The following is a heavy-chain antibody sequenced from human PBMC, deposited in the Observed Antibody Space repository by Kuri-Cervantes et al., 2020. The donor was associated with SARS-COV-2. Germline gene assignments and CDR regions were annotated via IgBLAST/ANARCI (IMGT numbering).Heavy chain of an antibody. CDR3: VRDYCSGGSCYGFDS. CDR2: IWYDGTYK. Sequence: GESLKISCVVSGFTFSNYGMHWVRQTPSRGLEWVAIIWYDGTYKYYADSVEGRFSISRDNSKNSLYLQMNNPRAEDTALYYCVRDYCSGGSCYGFDSWGQGTLVTVSS. V-gene: IGHV3-33*01. D-gene: IGHD2-15*01. J-gene: IGHJ4*02. CDR1: GFTFSNYG.